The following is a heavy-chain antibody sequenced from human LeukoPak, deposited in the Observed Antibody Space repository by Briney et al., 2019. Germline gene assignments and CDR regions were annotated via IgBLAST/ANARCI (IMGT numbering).Heavy chain of an antibody. V-gene: IGHV4-59*01. CDR2: IHDSGST. CDR1: GGSISGYY. D-gene: IGHD6-19*01. J-gene: IGHJ5*01. CDR3: ARDGYSSGWYDC. Sequence: SETLSLTCTVSGGSISGYYWIWIRQSPGKGLERIGHIHDSGSTTYNPSLKSRVTISVDTSKNQFSLKLSSVTAADTAVYYCARDGYSSGWYDCWGQGTLVTVSS.